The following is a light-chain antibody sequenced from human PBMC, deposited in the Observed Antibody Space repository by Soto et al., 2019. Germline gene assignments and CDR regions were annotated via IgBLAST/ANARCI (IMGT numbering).Light chain of an antibody. Sequence: DIQMTQSPSSLSASVGDRVTITCRASQSISSYLYWYQQKPGKAPKLMVFAAYSLQSGVPSRFSGSGSGTDYTLTISSLQPEDFATYYCQQSYSPPPHVGGGTKVDIK. J-gene: IGKJ4*01. V-gene: IGKV1-39*01. CDR2: AAY. CDR1: QSISSY. CDR3: QQSYSPPPH.